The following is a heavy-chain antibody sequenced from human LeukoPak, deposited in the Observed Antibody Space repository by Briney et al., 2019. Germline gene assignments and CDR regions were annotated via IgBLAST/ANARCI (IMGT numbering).Heavy chain of an antibody. V-gene: IGHV1-2*02. J-gene: IGHJ6*03. D-gene: IGHD2-2*02. CDR2: INPNSGGT. CDR3: ARVKKDIVVVPAAIPRYYYYMDV. CDR1: GYTFTGYY. Sequence: ASVKVSCKASGYTFTGYYMHWVRQAPGQGLEWMGWINPNSGGTNYAQKFQGRVTMTRNTSISTAYMELSRLRSDDTAVYYCARVKKDIVVVPAAIPRYYYYMDVWGKGTTVTVSS.